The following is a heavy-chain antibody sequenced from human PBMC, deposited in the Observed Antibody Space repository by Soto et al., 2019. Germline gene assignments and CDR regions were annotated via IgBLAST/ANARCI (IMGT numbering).Heavy chain of an antibody. J-gene: IGHJ5*02. D-gene: IGHD3-10*01. CDR3: ARDGGFSSGSDWLDP. Sequence: EVQLVESGGGLVQPGGSLRLSCVASGFSFSSFSMNWVRQAPGKGLEWISYISSDSRTTYYADSVEGRFSISRDNAENSLFKPINSLIADDTALYYCARDGGFSSGSDWLDPWGQGTLVSVSS. V-gene: IGHV3-48*01. CDR2: ISSDSRTT. CDR1: GFSFSSFS.